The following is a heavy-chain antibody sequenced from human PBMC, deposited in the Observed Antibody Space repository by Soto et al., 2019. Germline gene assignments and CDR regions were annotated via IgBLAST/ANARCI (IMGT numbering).Heavy chain of an antibody. CDR2: ISYDGSNK. CDR3: AKPAGARMVYGGWFDP. V-gene: IGHV3-30*18. CDR1: GFTFISYG. D-gene: IGHD2-8*01. Sequence: LRLSFAASGFTFISYGIHWVRQAPGKGLEWVAVISYDGSNKYYADSVKGRFTISRDNSKNTLYLQMNSLRAEDTAVYYCAKPAGARMVYGGWFDPWGQGTLVTVSS. J-gene: IGHJ5*02.